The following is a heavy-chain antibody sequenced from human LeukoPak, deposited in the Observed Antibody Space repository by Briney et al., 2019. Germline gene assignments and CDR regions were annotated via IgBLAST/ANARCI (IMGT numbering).Heavy chain of an antibody. CDR2: INHSGST. J-gene: IGHJ4*02. Sequence: SETLSLTCAVYGGSFSGYYWSWIRQPPGKGLELIGEINHSGSTNYNPSLKTRVTISVDTSKNQFSLKLSSVTAADTAVYYCARVGALGGHDYWGQGSLVTVSS. D-gene: IGHD1-26*01. CDR3: ARVGALGGHDY. CDR1: GGSFSGYY. V-gene: IGHV4-34*01.